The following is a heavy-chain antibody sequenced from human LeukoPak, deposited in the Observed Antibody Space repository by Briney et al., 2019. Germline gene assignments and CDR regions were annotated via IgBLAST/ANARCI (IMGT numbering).Heavy chain of an antibody. CDR2: IKQDGSEK. CDR3: ASGSGWYKY. CDR1: GFAFNSYA. J-gene: IGHJ4*02. V-gene: IGHV3-7*01. Sequence: GGSLRLSCAASGFAFNSYAMNWVRHAPGKGLEWVANIKQDGSEKYYVDSVKGRFTISRDNAKNSLCLQMNSLRAEDTAVYYCASGSGWYKYWGQGTLVTVSS. D-gene: IGHD6-19*01.